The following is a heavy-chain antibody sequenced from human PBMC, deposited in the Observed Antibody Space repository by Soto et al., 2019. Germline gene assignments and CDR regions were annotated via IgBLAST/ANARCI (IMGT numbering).Heavy chain of an antibody. J-gene: IGHJ6*02. V-gene: IGHV1-69*13. CDR2: IIPIFGTA. D-gene: IGHD1-26*01. CDR1: GCTFSSYA. Sequence: SVKVSCKASGCTFSSYAISWVRQAPGQGLEWMGGIIPIFGTANYAQKFQGRVTITADESTSTAYMELSSLRSEDTAVYYCARVSGSWGGYAYGMDVWGQGTTVTVSS. CDR3: ARVSGSWGGYAYGMDV.